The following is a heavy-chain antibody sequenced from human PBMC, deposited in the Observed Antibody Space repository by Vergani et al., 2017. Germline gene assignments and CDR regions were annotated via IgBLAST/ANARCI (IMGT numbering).Heavy chain of an antibody. J-gene: IGHJ4*02. V-gene: IGHV3-48*04. D-gene: IGHD1/OR15-1a*01. Sequence: EVQLVESGGGLVQPGGSLRLSCAASGFTFSSYSMNWVRQAPGKGLEWVSYISSSSSTIYYADSVKGRFTISRDNAKNSLYLQMNCLRAEDTAVYYCARGPRTKSAGGVVDYWGQGTLVTVSS. CDR1: GFTFSSYS. CDR3: ARGPRTKSAGGVVDY. CDR2: ISSSSSTI.